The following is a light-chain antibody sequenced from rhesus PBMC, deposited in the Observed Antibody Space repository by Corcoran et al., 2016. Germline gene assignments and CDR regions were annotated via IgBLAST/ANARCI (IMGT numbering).Light chain of an antibody. J-gene: IGKJ4*01. V-gene: IGKV1-25*01. CDR3: QHGYGTPPT. Sequence: DIQMTQSPSSLSASVGDTVTITCRASQDISNNLAWYQQKPGKVPKFLIYDASTLQSGVPSRFSGSGAGTEFTLTIGSLQPEDFATYYCQHGYGTPPTFGGGTKVEIK. CDR1: QDISNN. CDR2: DAS.